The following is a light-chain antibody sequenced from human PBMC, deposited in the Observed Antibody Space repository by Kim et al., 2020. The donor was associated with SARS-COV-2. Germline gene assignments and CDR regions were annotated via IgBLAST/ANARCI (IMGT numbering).Light chain of an antibody. CDR3: QHLYSYPLT. J-gene: IGKJ4*01. CDR2: AAS. Sequence: IQLTQSPSSLSASVGDRVTITCRASQGISSYLAWYQQEPGRAPKLLIYAASTLQSGVPSRFSGSGSGTDFTLTISSLQPEDFATYYCQHLYSYPLTFGGGTRVEIK. CDR1: QGISSY. V-gene: IGKV1-9*01.